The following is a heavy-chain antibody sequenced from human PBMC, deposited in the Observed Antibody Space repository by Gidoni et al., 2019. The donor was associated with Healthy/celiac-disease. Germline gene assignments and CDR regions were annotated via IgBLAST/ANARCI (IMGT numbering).Heavy chain of an antibody. CDR3: AKDQFVRVTDDAFDI. CDR2: ISYDGSNK. Sequence: QVQLVESGGGVVQPGRSLRLPCAASGFTFRSYGMHWVRQAPGKGLEWVAVISYDGSNKYYADSVKGRFTISRDNSKNTLYLQMNSLRAEDTAVYYCAKDQFVRVTDDAFDIWGQGTMVTVSS. D-gene: IGHD5-18*01. J-gene: IGHJ3*02. V-gene: IGHV3-30*18. CDR1: GFTFRSYG.